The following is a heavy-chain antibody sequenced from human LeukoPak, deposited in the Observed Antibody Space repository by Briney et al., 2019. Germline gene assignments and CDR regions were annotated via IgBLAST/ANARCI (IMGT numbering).Heavy chain of an antibody. J-gene: IGHJ4*02. CDR3: ARVVPGLRGGTGFDY. V-gene: IGHV3-21*01. CDR2: ISSSSYYI. CDR1: GFTFSSYS. D-gene: IGHD5/OR15-5a*01. Sequence: GGSLRLSCAASGFTFSSYSMNWVRQAPGKGLEWVSSISSSSYYINYADSVKGRFTISRDNAENSLYLQMNSLRAEDTAVYYCARVVPGLRGGTGFDYWGQGTLVTVSS.